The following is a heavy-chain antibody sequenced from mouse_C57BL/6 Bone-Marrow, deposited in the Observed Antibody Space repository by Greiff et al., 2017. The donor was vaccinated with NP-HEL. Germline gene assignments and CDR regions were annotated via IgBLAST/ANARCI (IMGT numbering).Heavy chain of an antibody. Sequence: QVQLQQPGAELVKPGASVKLSCKASGYTFTSYWMQWVKQRPGQGLEWIGEIDPSDSYTNYNQKFKGKATLTVDTSSSTACMQLSSLTSEDSAVYYCARSFYGNSYYYAMDYWGQGTSVTVSS. CDR2: IDPSDSYT. CDR1: GYTFTSYW. J-gene: IGHJ4*01. V-gene: IGHV1-50*01. D-gene: IGHD2-10*01. CDR3: ARSFYGNSYYYAMDY.